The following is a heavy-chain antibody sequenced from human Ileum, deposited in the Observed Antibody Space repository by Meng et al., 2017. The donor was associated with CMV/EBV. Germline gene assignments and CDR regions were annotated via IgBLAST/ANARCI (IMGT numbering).Heavy chain of an antibody. Sequence: SETLSLTCTVSGGPISSSSYYWGWIRQPPGKGLEWIGSIYYSGSTYYTPSLKSRVTISVDTSKNQFSLKLSSVTAADTAVYYCAGNCGGDFYLWFAFDIWGQGTMVTVSS. CDR3: AGNCGGDFYLWFAFDI. J-gene: IGHJ3*02. V-gene: IGHV4-39*07. D-gene: IGHD2-21*01. CDR2: IYYSGST. CDR1: GGPISSSSYY.